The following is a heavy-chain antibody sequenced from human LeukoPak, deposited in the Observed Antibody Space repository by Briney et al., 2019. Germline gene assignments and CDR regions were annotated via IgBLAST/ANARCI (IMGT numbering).Heavy chain of an antibody. Sequence: GGSLRLSCAASGFTFSSYAMSWVRQAPGRGLEWVSAVSGSGGSTYYVDSVKGRFTISRDNSKNTLCLQMNSLRAEDTAVYYCAKAPSTYCSGGSCYGVYWGQGTLVTVSS. CDR3: AKAPSTYCSGGSCYGVY. J-gene: IGHJ4*02. CDR2: VSGSGGST. CDR1: GFTFSSYA. V-gene: IGHV3-23*01. D-gene: IGHD2-15*01.